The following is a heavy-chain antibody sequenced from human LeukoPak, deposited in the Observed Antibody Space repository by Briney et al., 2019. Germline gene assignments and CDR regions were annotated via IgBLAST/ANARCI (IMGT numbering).Heavy chain of an antibody. CDR3: ARDPPQWELRQADAFDI. V-gene: IGHV3-21*01. Sequence: PGGSLRLSCAASGFTFSSYCMNWVRQAPGKGLEWVSSISSSSSYIYYADSVKGRFTISRDNAKNSLYLQMNSLRAEDTAVYYCARDPPQWELRQADAFDIWGQGTMVTASS. D-gene: IGHD1-26*01. CDR1: GFTFSSYC. J-gene: IGHJ3*02. CDR2: ISSSSSYI.